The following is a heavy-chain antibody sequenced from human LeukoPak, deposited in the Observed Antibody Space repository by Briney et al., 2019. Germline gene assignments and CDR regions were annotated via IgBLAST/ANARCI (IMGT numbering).Heavy chain of an antibody. CDR3: ATPSEADMDV. Sequence: SETLSLTCTVSGGSISSSSYYWGWIRQPPGKGLEWIGSIYYSGSTYYNPSLKSRVTISVDTSKNQFSLKLSSVTAADTAVYYCATPSEADMDVWGKGTTVTVSS. V-gene: IGHV4-39*01. CDR2: IYYSGST. J-gene: IGHJ6*03. CDR1: GGSISSSSYY.